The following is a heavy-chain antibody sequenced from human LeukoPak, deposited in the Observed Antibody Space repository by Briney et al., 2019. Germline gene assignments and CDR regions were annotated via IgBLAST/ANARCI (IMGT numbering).Heavy chain of an antibody. CDR2: ISSSSSTI. J-gene: IGHJ4*02. CDR3: AVSSSSGPFDY. D-gene: IGHD6-13*01. CDR1: IFTFSGYS. Sequence: GGSLRLSCAASIFTFSGYSMNWVRQAPGKGLEWVSYISSSSSTIYYAASVKGRFTISRDNAKNSLYLQMNSLRAEDTAVYYCAVSSSSGPFDYWGQGTLVTVSS. V-gene: IGHV3-48*01.